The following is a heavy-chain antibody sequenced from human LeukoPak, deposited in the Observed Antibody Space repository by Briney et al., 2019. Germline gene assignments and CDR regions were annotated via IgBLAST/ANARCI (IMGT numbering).Heavy chain of an antibody. CDR2: ISSNGGGT. V-gene: IGHV3-64*01. Sequence: GGSLRLSCAASGFTFSSYAIHWVRQAPGKGLEYVSAISSNGGGTYYANSVKGRFTISRDNSKNTLYLQMGSLRAEDMAVYYCARERYGSSGYWYFDYWGQGTLVTVSS. CDR1: GFTFSSYA. D-gene: IGHD3-22*01. CDR3: ARERYGSSGYWYFDY. J-gene: IGHJ4*02.